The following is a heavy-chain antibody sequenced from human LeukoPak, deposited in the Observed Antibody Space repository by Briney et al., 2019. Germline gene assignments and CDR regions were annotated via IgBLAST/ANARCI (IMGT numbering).Heavy chain of an antibody. J-gene: IGHJ5*02. D-gene: IGHD4-17*01. CDR2: IYSSGST. CDR1: GGSISSYY. V-gene: IGHV4-59*08. Sequence: SETLSLTCTVSGGSISSYYWSWIRQSPGEGLEWIGYIYSSGSTNYNPSLKSRVTISVDTSKNQFSLKLSSVTAADTAVYYCARRSVTKGTNWFDPWGQGTLVTVSS. CDR3: ARRSVTKGTNWFDP.